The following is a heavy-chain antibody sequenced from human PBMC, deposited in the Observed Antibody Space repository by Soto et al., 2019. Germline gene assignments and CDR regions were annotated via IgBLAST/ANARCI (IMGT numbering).Heavy chain of an antibody. J-gene: IGHJ4*02. CDR2: ISGSGGIT. D-gene: IGHD5-12*01. CDR1: GFTFSRHA. Sequence: EVQLLESGGGLVQPGGSLRLSCLASGFTFSRHAMTWVRQAPGKGLEWVSGISGSGGITYYADSVKGRFTISRDNSENTLYLQMNSLRAEDTAVYYCAKGSGFGDGYPPGAYFDYWGQGTLVTVSS. CDR3: AKGSGFGDGYPPGAYFDY. V-gene: IGHV3-23*01.